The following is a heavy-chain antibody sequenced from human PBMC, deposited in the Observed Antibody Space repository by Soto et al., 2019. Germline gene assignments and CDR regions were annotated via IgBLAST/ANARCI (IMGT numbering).Heavy chain of an antibody. V-gene: IGHV1-46*01. CDR1: GYTFTSYY. J-gene: IGHJ6*02. CDR3: ARAPSSDYGMDV. Sequence: ASVKVSCKACGYTFTSYYIHWVRQAPGQGLEWMGIINPSGGSTTYARKFQGRVSMTRDTSTSTDYMELTSLRSEDTAVFYCARAPSSDYGMDVWGQGTTVTVSS. D-gene: IGHD3-3*01. CDR2: INPSGGST.